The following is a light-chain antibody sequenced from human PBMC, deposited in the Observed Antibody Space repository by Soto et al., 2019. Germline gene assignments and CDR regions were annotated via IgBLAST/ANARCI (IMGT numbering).Light chain of an antibody. J-gene: IGKJ4*01. Sequence: EIVLTQSQATLSLSPGQKATLSCSASQSVSSYLAWYQQKPGQAPRLLIYDASHRANGIPARFSGSGSGTDFTLTSSSLEPEDFAVYYCQQRSNWPLTFGGGTKVEIK. CDR3: QQRSNWPLT. V-gene: IGKV3-11*01. CDR2: DAS. CDR1: QSVSSY.